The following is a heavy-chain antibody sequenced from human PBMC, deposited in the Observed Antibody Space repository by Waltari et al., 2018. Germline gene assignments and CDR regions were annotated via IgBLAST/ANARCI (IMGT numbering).Heavy chain of an antibody. Sequence: QVQLVQSGAEVKKPGASVKLSCKASGYTLTTYYIHWVRQAPGQGLEWMGRLRPSGESTGNAQNFQGRVTMTRDTSTNTVYMELSSLRSDDTAFYFCAGGKDYGDYFDYWGQGTLVTVSS. D-gene: IGHD4-17*01. V-gene: IGHV1-46*01. CDR3: AGGKDYGDYFDY. J-gene: IGHJ4*02. CDR2: LRPSGEST. CDR1: GYTLTTYY.